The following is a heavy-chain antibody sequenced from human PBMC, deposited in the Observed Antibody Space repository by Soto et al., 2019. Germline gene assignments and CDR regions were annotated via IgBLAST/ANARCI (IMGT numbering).Heavy chain of an antibody. Sequence: EVQLLESGGGLEQPGGSLRLSCAASGFTCSSYAMSWVRQAPGTGLEWVSAISGSGGSTYYADSVKGRFTISRDNSKNTLYLQINSLRAEDTAVYYCAKKSQYFDWSNNGMDVWGQGTTVTVSS. D-gene: IGHD3-9*01. J-gene: IGHJ6*02. V-gene: IGHV3-23*01. CDR3: AKKSQYFDWSNNGMDV. CDR2: ISGSGGST. CDR1: GFTCSSYA.